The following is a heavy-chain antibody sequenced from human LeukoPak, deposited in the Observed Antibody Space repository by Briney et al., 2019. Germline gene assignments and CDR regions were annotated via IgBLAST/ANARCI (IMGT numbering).Heavy chain of an antibody. V-gene: IGHV4-59*08. D-gene: IGHD3-22*01. CDR1: GGSISSYY. J-gene: IGHJ5*02. CDR2: IYYSGST. CDR3: ARLGSSGYYHRDWFDP. Sequence: PSETLSLTCTVSGGSISSYYWSWLRQPPGKGLEWIGYIYYSGSTNYNPSLKSRVTISVDTSKNQFSLKLSSVTAADTAVYYCARLGSSGYYHRDWFDPWGQGTLVTVSS.